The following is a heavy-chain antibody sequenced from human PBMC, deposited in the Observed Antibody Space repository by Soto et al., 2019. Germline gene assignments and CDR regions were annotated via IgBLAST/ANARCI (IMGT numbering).Heavy chain of an antibody. CDR2: IIPIFGTA. CDR1: GGTFSSYA. Sequence: SVKVSCKASGGTFSSYAISWVRQAPGQGLEWMGGIIPIFGTANYAQKFQGRVTITADESTSTAYMELSSLRSEDTAVYYCARDWSHDYVWGSPLLAWFDPGAREPWSPSPQ. J-gene: IGHJ5*02. D-gene: IGHD3-16*01. CDR3: ARDWSHDYVWGSPLLAWFDP. V-gene: IGHV1-69*13.